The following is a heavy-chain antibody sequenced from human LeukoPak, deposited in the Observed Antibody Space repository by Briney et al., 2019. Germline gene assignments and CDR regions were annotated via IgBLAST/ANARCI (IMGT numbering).Heavy chain of an antibody. V-gene: IGHV6-1*01. CDR1: GDSLSSNSAA. CDR3: AGGILTGYGNWFDP. Sequence: SQTLSLTCALSGDSLSSNSAAWDWSRQSPSRGLEWLGRTYYRSKWYKDYAVSVKSRITIIPDTSKNQFSLQLNSVNPEDTAVYYCAGGILTGYGNWFDPWGRGTLVTVSS. D-gene: IGHD3-9*01. J-gene: IGHJ5*02. CDR2: TYYRSKWYK.